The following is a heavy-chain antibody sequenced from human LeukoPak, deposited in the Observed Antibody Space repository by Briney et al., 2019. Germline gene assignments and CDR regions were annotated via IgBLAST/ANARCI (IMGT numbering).Heavy chain of an antibody. CDR1: GFTFSSYA. CDR3: AKESRFAVVAANWFDP. CDR2: ISGSGGST. J-gene: IGHJ5*02. D-gene: IGHD2-15*01. Sequence: PGGSLRLSCAASGFTFSSYAMSWVRQAPGKGLEWVSAISGSGGSTYYADSVKGRFTISRDNSKNTLYLQMNSLRAEDTAVYYCAKESRFAVVAANWFDPWGQGTLVTVSS. V-gene: IGHV3-23*01.